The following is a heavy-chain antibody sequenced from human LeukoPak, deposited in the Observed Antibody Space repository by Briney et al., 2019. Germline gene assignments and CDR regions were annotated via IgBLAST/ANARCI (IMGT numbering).Heavy chain of an antibody. CDR3: ARRYCSSTSCYLDY. CDR1: GGSISSSSYY. J-gene: IGHJ4*02. CDR2: IYYSGST. V-gene: IGHV4-39*01. D-gene: IGHD2-2*01. Sequence: SETLSLTCTVSGGSISSSSYYWGWIRQPPGKGLEWIGSIYYSGSTYYNPSLKSRVTISVDTSKNQFSLKLSSVTAADTAVYYCARRYCSSTSCYLDYWGQGTLVTVSS.